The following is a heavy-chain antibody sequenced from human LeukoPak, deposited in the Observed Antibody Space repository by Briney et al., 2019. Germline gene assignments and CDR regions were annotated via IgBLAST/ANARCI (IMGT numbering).Heavy chain of an antibody. D-gene: IGHD6-13*01. CDR2: ISTNTGNP. Sequence: ASAKVSCKASGYTFTDYYMHWVRQAPGQGLEWMGWISTNTGNPTYAQGFTGRFVFSLDTSVSTAYLQISSLKAEDTAVYYCARDGTIAAADYWGQGTLVTVSS. CDR1: GYTFTDYY. V-gene: IGHV7-4-1*02. CDR3: ARDGTIAAADY. J-gene: IGHJ4*02.